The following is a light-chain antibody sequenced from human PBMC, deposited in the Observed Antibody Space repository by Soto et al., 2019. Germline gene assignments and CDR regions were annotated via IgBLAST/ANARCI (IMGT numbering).Light chain of an antibody. Sequence: DIPMTQSPSTLSASVGDRVTITCRASQSVSSWLAWFQQKPGKAPKLLIYKASSLESGVPSRFSGSGSGTEFTLTVSSLQPDDFATYYCQQYNIYPWTFGQGTKVEIK. CDR3: QQYNIYPWT. J-gene: IGKJ1*01. CDR2: KAS. V-gene: IGKV1-5*03. CDR1: QSVSSW.